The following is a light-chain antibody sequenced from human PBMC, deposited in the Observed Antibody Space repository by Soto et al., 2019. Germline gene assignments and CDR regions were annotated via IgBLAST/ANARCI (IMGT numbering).Light chain of an antibody. CDR1: SSDVGGYNY. Sequence: QSVVSQPASVSGSAGRSITISCTGTSSDVGGYNYVSWYQQHPGKAPKLMIYDVSNRPSGVSNRFSGSKSGNTASLTISGLQAEDEADYYCSSYTRSSTPSPVFGTGRTVTVL. CDR2: DVS. J-gene: IGLJ1*01. CDR3: SSYTRSSTPSPV. V-gene: IGLV2-14*01.